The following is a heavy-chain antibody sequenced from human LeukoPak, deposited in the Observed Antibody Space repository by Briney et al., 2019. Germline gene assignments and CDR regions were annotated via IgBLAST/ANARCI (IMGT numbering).Heavy chain of an antibody. Sequence: PGGSLRLSCAASGFTFSSYGMHWVRQAPGKGLEWVAVIWYDGSNKYYADSVKGRFTISRDNSKNTLYLQMNSLRAEDTAVYYCARDHVTRGGDCYSSGSDYWGQGTLVTVSS. J-gene: IGHJ4*02. CDR2: IWYDGSNK. CDR1: GFTFSSYG. D-gene: IGHD2-21*02. V-gene: IGHV3-33*01. CDR3: ARDHVTRGGDCYSSGSDY.